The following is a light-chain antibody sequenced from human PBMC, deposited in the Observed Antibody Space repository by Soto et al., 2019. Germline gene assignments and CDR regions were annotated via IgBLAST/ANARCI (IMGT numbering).Light chain of an antibody. V-gene: IGLV2-14*01. CDR3: SSYTSSSTYV. CDR1: SSDVGGYNF. CDR2: EVS. Sequence: QAVVTQPASVSGSPGQSITISCTGISSDVGGYNFVSWYQLPPGKAPKLMIYEVSNRPSGVSNRFSGSKSDNTASLTISGLQTEDEADYYCSSYTSSSTYVFGTGTKLTVL. J-gene: IGLJ1*01.